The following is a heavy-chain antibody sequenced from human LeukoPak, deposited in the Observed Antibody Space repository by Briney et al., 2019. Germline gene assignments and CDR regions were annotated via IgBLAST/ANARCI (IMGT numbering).Heavy chain of an antibody. CDR3: ARETYNSGWNIDY. V-gene: IGHV4-4*07. J-gene: IGHJ4*02. Sequence: PSEILSLTCTVSGDSVRTYCWSWIRQPVGSGLEWIGRMYTNGVTNYNPPVSSRVTMSVDTSRNQFSLKLTSVTAADTAVYYCARETYNSGWNIDYWGQGILVTVSS. D-gene: IGHD6-19*01. CDR2: MYTNGVT. CDR1: GDSVRTYC.